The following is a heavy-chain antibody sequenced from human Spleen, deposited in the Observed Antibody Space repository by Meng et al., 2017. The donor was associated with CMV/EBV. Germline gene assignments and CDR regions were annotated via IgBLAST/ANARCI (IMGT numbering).Heavy chain of an antibody. J-gene: IGHJ4*02. Sequence: GESLQISCAASGFTVSRNYMGWVRQAPGKGLEWVSIIYSDGSTYYADSVKGRFTISRDNSKNTLYLQMNSLRAEDTAVYYCARSLSTVNHYYFDSWGQGTLVTVSS. CDR2: IYSDGST. V-gene: IGHV3-66*02. CDR1: GFTVSRNY. D-gene: IGHD4-17*01. CDR3: ARSLSTVNHYYFDS.